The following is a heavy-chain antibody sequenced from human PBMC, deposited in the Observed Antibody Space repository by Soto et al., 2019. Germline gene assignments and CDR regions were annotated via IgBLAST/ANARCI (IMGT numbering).Heavy chain of an antibody. CDR1: GGTFSSYT. Sequence: ASVKVSCKASGGTFSSYTISWVRQAPGQGLEWMGRIIPILGVANYAQKFQGRVTITADKSTSTAYMELSSLRSEDTAVYYCAREASVPAAIVIFDYWGQGTLVTVSS. V-gene: IGHV1-69*04. CDR2: IIPILGVA. J-gene: IGHJ4*02. D-gene: IGHD2-2*01. CDR3: AREASVPAAIVIFDY.